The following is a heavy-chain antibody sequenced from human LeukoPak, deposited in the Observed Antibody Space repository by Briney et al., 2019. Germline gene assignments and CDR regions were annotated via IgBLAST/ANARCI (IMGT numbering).Heavy chain of an antibody. Sequence: SETLSLTCTASGGSISSYYWSWIRQPPGKGLEWIGYIYISGSTNYNPSLKSRVTILVDTSQNQFSLKLTSVTAADTAVYYCARRWDTATLDVWGKGTTVTVSS. CDR1: GGSISSYY. J-gene: IGHJ6*04. CDR2: IYISGST. D-gene: IGHD5-18*01. V-gene: IGHV4-4*09. CDR3: ARRWDTATLDV.